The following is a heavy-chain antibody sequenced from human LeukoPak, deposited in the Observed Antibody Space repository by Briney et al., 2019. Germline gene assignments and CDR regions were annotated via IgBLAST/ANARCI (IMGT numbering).Heavy chain of an antibody. CDR1: GGSISSYY. D-gene: IGHD3-16*01. CDR3: ARDKRVWLLTGGRYYYYGMDV. Sequence: SETLSLTCTVSGGSISSYYWSWIRQHPGKGLEWIGYIYYSGSTYYNPSLKSRVTISVDTSKNQFSLKLSSVTAADTAVYYCARDKRVWLLTGGRYYYYGMDVWGQGTTVTVSS. J-gene: IGHJ6*02. CDR2: IYYSGST. V-gene: IGHV4-59*06.